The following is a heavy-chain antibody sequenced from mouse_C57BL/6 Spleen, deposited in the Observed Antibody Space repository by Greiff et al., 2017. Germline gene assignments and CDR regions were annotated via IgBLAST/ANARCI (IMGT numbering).Heavy chain of an antibody. V-gene: IGHV2-9*01. Sequence: VQLVESGPGLVAPSQSLSITCTVSGFSLTSYGVDWVRQPPGKGLEWLGVIWGGGSTNYNSALMSRLSISKDNSMSQGFLKMNSLPTDDTAMYCSTKHGEAGPFAYWGQGTLVTVSA. CDR3: TKHGEAGPFAY. CDR1: GFSLTSYG. CDR2: IWGGGST. J-gene: IGHJ3*01.